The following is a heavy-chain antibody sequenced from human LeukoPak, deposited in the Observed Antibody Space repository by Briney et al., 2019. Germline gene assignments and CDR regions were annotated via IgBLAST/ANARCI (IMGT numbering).Heavy chain of an antibody. D-gene: IGHD1-26*01. CDR2: IYSGGST. Sequence: GGSLRLSCAASGFTVSSNYMSGVRPAAGKGLEWVSVIYSGGSTYYADSVKGRFTISRDNSKNTLYLQMNSLRAEDTAVYYCASAEYSGSYYSEYYYYYMDVWGKGTTVTVSS. J-gene: IGHJ6*03. CDR1: GFTVSSNY. CDR3: ASAEYSGSYYSEYYYYYMDV. V-gene: IGHV3-66*02.